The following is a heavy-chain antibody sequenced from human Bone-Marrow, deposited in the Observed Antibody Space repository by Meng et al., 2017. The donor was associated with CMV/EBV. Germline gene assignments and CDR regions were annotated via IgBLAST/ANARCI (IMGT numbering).Heavy chain of an antibody. J-gene: IGHJ3*02. Sequence: SETLSLTCTVSGDSVSSNTYYWGWIRQPPGKGLEWIGGVLYGGYTYYSPSLKSRVTISVDTSKNQFSLKLSSVTAADTAAYYCARQVRIKAAAFDIWGQGTMVTVSS. CDR3: ARQVRIKAAAFDI. CDR2: VLYGGYT. V-gene: IGHV4-39*01. CDR1: GDSVSSNTYY. D-gene: IGHD2-15*01.